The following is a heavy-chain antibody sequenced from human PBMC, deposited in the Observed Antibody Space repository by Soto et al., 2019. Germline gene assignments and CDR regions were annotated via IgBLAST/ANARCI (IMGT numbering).Heavy chain of an antibody. D-gene: IGHD3-22*01. J-gene: IGHJ6*02. CDR1: GFTFSNAW. CDR2: IKSKTDGGTT. CDR3: TTGPPIYYDSSGYYYHYYYYGMDV. Sequence: GGSLRLSCAASGFTFSNAWMNWVRQAPGKGLEWVGRIKSKTDGGTTDYAAPVKGRFTISRDDSKNTLYLQMNSLKTEDTAVYYCTTGPPIYYDSSGYYYHYYYYGMDVWGQGTTVTVSS. V-gene: IGHV3-15*07.